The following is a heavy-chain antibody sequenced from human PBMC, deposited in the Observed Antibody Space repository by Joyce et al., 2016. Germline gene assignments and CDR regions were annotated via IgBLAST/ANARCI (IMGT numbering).Heavy chain of an antibody. V-gene: IGHV3-33*01. Sequence: QVQLVESGGGVVQPGKSLRLSCAASDFGFSHYGMHWVRQAPGKGLEWVALIWPDGSKEYYGNSMKGRFTISRDNSKNTLYLQMNSLRVEDTAVYYCVRDVTGDLDHWGQGTLVTVSS. CDR2: IWPDGSKE. J-gene: IGHJ4*02. CDR3: VRDVTGDLDH. CDR1: DFGFSHYG. D-gene: IGHD2/OR15-2a*01.